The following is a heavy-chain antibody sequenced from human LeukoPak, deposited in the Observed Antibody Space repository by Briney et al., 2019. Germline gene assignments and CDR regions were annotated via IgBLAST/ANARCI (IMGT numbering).Heavy chain of an antibody. D-gene: IGHD3-3*01. V-gene: IGHV4-39*01. CDR3: ARRRRGSGFDY. CDR1: GGSISSSSYY. Sequence: PSEPLSLTCTVSGGSISSSSYYWGWIRQPPGKGLEWIGSIYYSGSTYYNASLKSRVTISVDTSKNQFSLKLSSVTAADTAVYYCARRRRGSGFDYWGQGTLVTVPS. J-gene: IGHJ4*02. CDR2: IYYSGST.